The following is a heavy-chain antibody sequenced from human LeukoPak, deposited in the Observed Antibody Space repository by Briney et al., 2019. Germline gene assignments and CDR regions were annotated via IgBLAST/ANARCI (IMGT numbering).Heavy chain of an antibody. CDR3: AKDLKAVLFAYFDY. CDR1: GFTFSSYA. D-gene: IGHD3-16*01. V-gene: IGHV3-23*01. J-gene: IGHJ4*02. CDR2: ISSSGGDT. Sequence: GGSLRLSCVASGFTFSSYAMSWVRQAPGKGLEWVSAISSSGGDTYYADSVKGRFTMSRDMAKDTLYLQMNSLRAEDTAVYYCAKDLKAVLFAYFDYWGQGTLVTVSS.